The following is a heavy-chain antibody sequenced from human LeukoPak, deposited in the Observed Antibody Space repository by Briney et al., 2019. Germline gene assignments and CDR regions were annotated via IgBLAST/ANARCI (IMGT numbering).Heavy chain of an antibody. Sequence: TGGSLRLSCAASGFTFSSYAMSWVRQAPGKGLEWVFVIYSGGSTYYADSVKGRFTISRDNSRNTLYLQMNSLRAEDTAVYYCARAIPVNWYFDLWGRGTLVTVSS. CDR3: ARAIPVNWYFDL. CDR2: IYSGGST. J-gene: IGHJ2*01. CDR1: GFTFSSYA. D-gene: IGHD2-2*02. V-gene: IGHV3-66*01.